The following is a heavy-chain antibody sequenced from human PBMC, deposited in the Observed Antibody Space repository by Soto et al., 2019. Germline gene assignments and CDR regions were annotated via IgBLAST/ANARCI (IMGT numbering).Heavy chain of an antibody. Sequence: SETLSLTCTISGASFGTNYWSWIRQAPGKGLEWIGYTYHTGSTKYNPSLKSRATISVDTSKNQFSLTLNSAAAADTAVYYCATDSAGRGPFDPWGQGILVTVSS. CDR2: TYHTGST. D-gene: IGHD3-10*01. V-gene: IGHV4-59*13. CDR3: ATDSAGRGPFDP. J-gene: IGHJ5*02. CDR1: GASFGTNY.